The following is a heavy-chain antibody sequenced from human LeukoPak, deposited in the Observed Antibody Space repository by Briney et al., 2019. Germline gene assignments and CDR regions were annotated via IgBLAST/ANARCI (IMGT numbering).Heavy chain of an antibody. CDR3: TRRYSSSWFEYFQH. V-gene: IGHV3-49*04. CDR2: IRSEAYGGTT. J-gene: IGHJ1*01. Sequence: GGSLRLSCAASGFTVNSNYMSWVRQAPGKGLEWVGFIRSEAYGGTTEYAASVKGRFTISRDDSKSIAYLQMNSLKTEDTAVYYCTRRYSSSWFEYFQHWGQGTLVTVSS. D-gene: IGHD6-13*01. CDR1: GFTVNSNY.